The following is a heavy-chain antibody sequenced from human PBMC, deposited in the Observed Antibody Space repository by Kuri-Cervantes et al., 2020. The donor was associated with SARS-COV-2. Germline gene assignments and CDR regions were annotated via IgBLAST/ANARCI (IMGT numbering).Heavy chain of an antibody. D-gene: IGHD3-3*01. J-gene: IGHJ6*02. Sequence: ASVKVSCRASGYTFTSYGIRWVRQAPGQGLEWMGWNSAYKGNTNYAQKLQGRVTMTTDTSTSTAYMELRSLRSDDTAVYYCASWRSITICVVVFNYYHCMDFWGQGTTVTVSS. CDR2: NSAYKGNT. CDR1: GYTFTSYG. V-gene: IGHV1-18*01. CDR3: ASWRSITICVVVFNYYHCMDF.